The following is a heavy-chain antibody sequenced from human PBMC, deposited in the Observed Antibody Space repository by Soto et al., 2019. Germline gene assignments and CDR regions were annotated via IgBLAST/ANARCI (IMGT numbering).Heavy chain of an antibody. CDR1: GGPISSYY. D-gene: IGHD6-19*01. CDR2: IYYSRST. CDR3: ARGSSGWPPRLDY. J-gene: IGHJ4*02. V-gene: IGHV4-59*01. Sequence: QVQLQESGPGLVKPSETLSLNCTVSGGPISSYYWSWIRQSPGKGLEWIGYIYYSRSTNYNPSLKSRVTISVDTSKNQFSLELSSVTAADTAVYYCARGSSGWPPRLDYWAQGTLVTVSS.